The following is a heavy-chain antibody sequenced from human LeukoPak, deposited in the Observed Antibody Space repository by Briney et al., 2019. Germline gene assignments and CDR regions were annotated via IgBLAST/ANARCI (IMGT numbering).Heavy chain of an antibody. CDR1: GASISSYY. J-gene: IGHJ5*02. CDR2: IYYSGII. CDR3: ARLGVAGTSWFDP. V-gene: IGHV4-59*08. Sequence: SETLSPTCTVSGASISSYYWSWIRQPPGKGLEWIGYIYYSGIINYNPSLKSRVTMSVDTSKNQFSLKLSSVTAADTAVYYCARLGVAGTSWFDPWGQGTLVTVSS. D-gene: IGHD6-19*01.